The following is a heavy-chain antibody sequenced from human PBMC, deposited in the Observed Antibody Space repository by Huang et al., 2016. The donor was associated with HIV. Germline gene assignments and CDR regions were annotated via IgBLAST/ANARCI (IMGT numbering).Heavy chain of an antibody. V-gene: IGHV1-18*01. J-gene: IGHJ4*02. CDR1: GYTFTDYG. D-gene: IGHD2-21*02. CDR2: ISPYSGNT. Sequence: QVQLVQSGVEVKKPGASVKVSCKASGYTFTDYGVSWVRQAPGQGLEWMGWISPYSGNTNYEPKRQGRVTVTTDTSTSTAYMELRSLRADDTAVYYCARDSTASDYWGQGTLVTVSS. CDR3: ARDSTASDY.